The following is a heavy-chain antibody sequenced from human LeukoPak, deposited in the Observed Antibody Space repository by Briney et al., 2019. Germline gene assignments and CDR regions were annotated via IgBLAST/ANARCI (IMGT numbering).Heavy chain of an antibody. J-gene: IGHJ5*02. CDR1: GGSISSSNW. D-gene: IGHD2-15*01. CDR2: VYHSGST. V-gene: IGHV4-4*03. Sequence: PPETLSLTCAVSGGSISSSNWWSWVRQPPGKGLEWIGEVYHSGSTNYNPSLKSRVTISVDKSKNQFSLKLSSVTAADTAVYYCARYPYCSGGSCYSDWFDPWGQGTLVTVSS. CDR3: ARYPYCSGGSCYSDWFDP.